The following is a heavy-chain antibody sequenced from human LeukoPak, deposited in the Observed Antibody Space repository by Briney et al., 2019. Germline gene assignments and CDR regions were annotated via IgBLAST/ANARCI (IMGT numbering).Heavy chain of an antibody. V-gene: IGHV4-34*01. CDR3: AKGGYLSYYFDF. CDR2: IYRSGST. J-gene: IGHJ4*02. CDR1: GGSFSGYY. D-gene: IGHD1-1*01. Sequence: PSETLSLTCAVYGGSFSGYYWSWIRQSPGKGLEWIGEIYRSGSTNYNPSLKSRVTMSLDKSNNQFSLKLTSVTAADTAVYYCAKGGYLSYYFDFWGRGIPVPVSS.